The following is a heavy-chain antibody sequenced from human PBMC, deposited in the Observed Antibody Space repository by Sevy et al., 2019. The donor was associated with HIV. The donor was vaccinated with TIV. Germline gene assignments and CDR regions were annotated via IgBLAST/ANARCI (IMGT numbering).Heavy chain of an antibody. CDR2: ISSSSSTI. CDR1: GFTFSSYS. Sequence: GGSLRLSCAASGFTFSSYSMNWVRQAPGKGLEWVSYISSSSSTIYYAYSVKGRFTISRDNAKNSLYLQMNSLRDEDTAVYYCARKASYYYDSSGYRDAFDIWGQGTMVTVSS. D-gene: IGHD3-22*01. V-gene: IGHV3-48*02. J-gene: IGHJ3*02. CDR3: ARKASYYYDSSGYRDAFDI.